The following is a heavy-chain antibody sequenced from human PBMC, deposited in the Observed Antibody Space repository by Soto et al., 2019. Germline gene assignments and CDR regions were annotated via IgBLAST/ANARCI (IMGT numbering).Heavy chain of an antibody. CDR3: AKAKNDYNWDNRPPFAY. V-gene: IGHV3-23*01. CDR1: GFTLRNYA. D-gene: IGHD1-20*01. J-gene: IGHJ4*02. CDR2: ISANDVGT. Sequence: GGSLRLSCDASGFTLRNYAMTWIRQAPGKGLEWVSLISANDVGTYYAESVKTRFTISTDQSRNTVYLQMDSLRADDTAIYYCAKAKNDYNWDNRPPFAYWGQGTLVTVSS.